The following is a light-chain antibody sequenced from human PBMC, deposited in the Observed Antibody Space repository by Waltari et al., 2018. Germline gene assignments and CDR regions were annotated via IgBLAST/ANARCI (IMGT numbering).Light chain of an antibody. Sequence: YQQLTGKAPRVIVYEGSKRPSEVSYRFCGSKSGNTASLTISGLEAEDEADYYGCAYASSSALVFGGGTKLTVL. V-gene: IGLV2-23*01. CDR2: EGS. CDR3: CAYASSSALV. J-gene: IGLJ3*02.